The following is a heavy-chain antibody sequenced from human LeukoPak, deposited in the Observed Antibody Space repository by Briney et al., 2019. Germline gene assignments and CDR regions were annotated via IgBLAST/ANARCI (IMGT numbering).Heavy chain of an antibody. Sequence: ASVKVSCKASGYTFTGYYMHWVRQAPGQGLEWMGRINPNSGGTNYTQKFQGRVTMTRDTSISTAYMELSGLRSDDTAVYYCARDNDSSGYYNPIDYWGQGTLVTVSS. V-gene: IGHV1-2*06. CDR1: GYTFTGYY. CDR2: INPNSGGT. CDR3: ARDNDSSGYYNPIDY. D-gene: IGHD3-22*01. J-gene: IGHJ4*02.